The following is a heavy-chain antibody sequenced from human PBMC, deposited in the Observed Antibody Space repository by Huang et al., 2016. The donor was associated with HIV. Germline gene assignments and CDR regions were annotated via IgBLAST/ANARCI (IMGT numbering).Heavy chain of an antibody. Sequence: QVQLQQWGAGLLKPSETLSLTCAVYGGSFSGYYWSWIRQPPGKGLEWIGEINHSGSTDPNPSLKSRVTISVDTSNTQFSLKLNSVTAADTAVYYCARGPDYYDSSGREAFDIWGQGTMVTVSS. CDR2: INHSGST. CDR3: ARGPDYYDSSGREAFDI. J-gene: IGHJ3*02. CDR1: GGSFSGYY. V-gene: IGHV4-34*01. D-gene: IGHD3-22*01.